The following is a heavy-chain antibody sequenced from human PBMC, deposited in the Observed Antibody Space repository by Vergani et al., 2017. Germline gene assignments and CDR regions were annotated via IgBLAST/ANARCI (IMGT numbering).Heavy chain of an antibody. Sequence: QVQLVESGGGVVQPGGSLRLSCAASGFTFNNYGMHWVRQAPGKGLEWVAFIRFDGSNTYYADSLKGRFTISRDNSQNSLYLQMNSLRAEDTAVYYCAKTLLTFSRASGDHYYYCGMDVWGQGTTVTVSS. CDR2: IRFDGSNT. CDR3: AKTLLTFSRASGDHYYYCGMDV. D-gene: IGHD2-2*01. CDR1: GFTFNNYG. J-gene: IGHJ6*02. V-gene: IGHV3-30*02.